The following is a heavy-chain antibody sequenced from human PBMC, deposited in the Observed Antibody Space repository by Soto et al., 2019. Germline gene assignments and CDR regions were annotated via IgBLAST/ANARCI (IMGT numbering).Heavy chain of an antibody. Sequence: QVQLVQSGAEVKKPGASVKVSCKASGYTFASYAISWMRQAPGQGLEWMGWISAYNGNTNYAQKRQCRVTMTTDTSTSTAYRELRSLSSADKAVYYCARDPPPPDYWGQGTLVTVSS. V-gene: IGHV1-18*01. J-gene: IGHJ4*02. CDR2: ISAYNGNT. CDR3: ARDPPPPDY. CDR1: GYTFASYA.